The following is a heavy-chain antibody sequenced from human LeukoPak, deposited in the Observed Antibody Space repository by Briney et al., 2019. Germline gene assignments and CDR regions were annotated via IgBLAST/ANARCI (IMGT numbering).Heavy chain of an antibody. CDR2: STGRDDGT. V-gene: IGHV3-23*01. D-gene: IGHD6-19*01. CDR3: TKDLMTALSNGWYFGH. CDR1: GFTFSRYW. Sequence: PGGSLRLSCAASGFTFSRYWMRWVRQAPGKGLEWVSVSTGRDDGTHYADSVKGRFFMSRDKSENTLYLQMNSLRVEDTAVYYCTKDLMTALSNGWYFGHWGQGTLVTVSS. J-gene: IGHJ4*02.